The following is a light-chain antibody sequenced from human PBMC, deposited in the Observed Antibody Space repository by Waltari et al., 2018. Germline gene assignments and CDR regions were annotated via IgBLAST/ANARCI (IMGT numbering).Light chain of an antibody. CDR2: GAS. Sequence: DIQMTQSPSSLSASVRDRVTITCQASQDISKYLSWYQQKPGKAPKLLIYGASKSETGVPSRFSGSRSKTEFTFTSSSLQPEDVATYYCEQYVNLPVTFGQGTKVEIK. CDR3: EQYVNLPVT. V-gene: IGKV1-33*01. CDR1: QDISKY. J-gene: IGKJ1*01.